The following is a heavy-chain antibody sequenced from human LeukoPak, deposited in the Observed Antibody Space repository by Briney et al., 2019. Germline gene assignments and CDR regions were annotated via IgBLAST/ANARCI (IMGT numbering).Heavy chain of an antibody. V-gene: IGHV3-30*18. CDR3: ANDRGGRYRAWFDY. CDR1: GFRFRAYS. J-gene: IGHJ5*01. Sequence: GRSLRLSCAVSGFRFRAYSMHWVRQVPGKGLEWVAVIFFDETNKYYADSVRDRFTISRDNSKNTLYLQMNNLRVGDTGVYYCANDRGGRYRAWFDYWGQGALVTVSS. D-gene: IGHD3-16*02. CDR2: IFFDETNK.